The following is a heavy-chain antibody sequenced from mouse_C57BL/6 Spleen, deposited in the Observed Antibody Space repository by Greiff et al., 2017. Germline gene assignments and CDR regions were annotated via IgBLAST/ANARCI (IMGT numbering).Heavy chain of an antibody. Sequence: EVQLVESGPGLVKPSQSLSLTCSVTGYSITSGYYWNWIRQFPGNKLEWMGYISYDGSNNYNPSLKNRISITRDTSKNQFFLKLNSVTTEDTATYYCASLDSSGYDFDYWGQGTTLTVSS. V-gene: IGHV3-6*01. CDR2: ISYDGSN. CDR1: GYSITSGYY. CDR3: ASLDSSGYDFDY. J-gene: IGHJ2*01. D-gene: IGHD3-2*02.